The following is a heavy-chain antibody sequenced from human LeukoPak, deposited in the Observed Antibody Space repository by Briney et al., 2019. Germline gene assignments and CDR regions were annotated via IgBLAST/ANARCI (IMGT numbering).Heavy chain of an antibody. Sequence: SETLSLTCAVYGGSSSGYYWSWIRQPPGKGLEWIGEINHSGSTNYNPSLKSRVTISVDTSKNQFSLKVSSVTAADTAVYYCARIQLWPLHYFDYWGQGTLVTVSS. J-gene: IGHJ4*02. D-gene: IGHD5-18*01. V-gene: IGHV4-34*01. CDR1: GGSSSGYY. CDR2: INHSGST. CDR3: ARIQLWPLHYFDY.